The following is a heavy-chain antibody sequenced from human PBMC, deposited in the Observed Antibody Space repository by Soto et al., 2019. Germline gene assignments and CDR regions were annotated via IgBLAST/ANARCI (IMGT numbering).Heavy chain of an antibody. J-gene: IGHJ5*02. CDR2: INVGNGNT. Sequence: ASVKVSCKASGYTFISYSMHWVRQAPGQRLEWMGWINVGNGNTKYSQKFQGRVTITGDTSASTGYMELSSLRSEDTAVYYCARERWASGSRWFYPWGQGTLVTVSS. CDR1: GYTFISYS. CDR3: ARERWASGSRWFYP. V-gene: IGHV1-3*01. D-gene: IGHD6-19*01.